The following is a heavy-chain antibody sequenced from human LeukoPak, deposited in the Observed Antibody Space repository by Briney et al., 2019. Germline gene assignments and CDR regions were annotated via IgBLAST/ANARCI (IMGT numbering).Heavy chain of an antibody. V-gene: IGHV4-59*01. J-gene: IGHJ4*02. CDR1: GGSISSYY. Sequence: SETLSLTCTVSGGSISSYYWSWIRQPPGKGLEWIGYIYYSGSTNYNPCLKSRVTMSVDTSKRQFSLRLSSVTAADTAVYYCARSPRASSGDFDYWGQGTLVTVSS. CDR2: IYYSGST. CDR3: ARSPRASSGDFDY.